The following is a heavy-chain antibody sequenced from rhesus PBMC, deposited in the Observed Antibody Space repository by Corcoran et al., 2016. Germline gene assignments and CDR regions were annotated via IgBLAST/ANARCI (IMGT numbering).Heavy chain of an antibody. CDR1: GFTFDGYA. J-gene: IGHJ4*01. V-gene: IGHV3-134*01. CDR2: ISWNSGSI. Sequence: EVQLVESGGGLVQPGGYLRLSCAASGFTFDGYAMSWVRQAPGKGLEWVSRISWNSGSIYYADSVKGRFTISRDNAKNSLFLQMDRLRPEDAAVYYCTRERDHSSYADYWGQGVLVTVSS. D-gene: IGHD2-39*01. CDR3: TRERDHSSYADY.